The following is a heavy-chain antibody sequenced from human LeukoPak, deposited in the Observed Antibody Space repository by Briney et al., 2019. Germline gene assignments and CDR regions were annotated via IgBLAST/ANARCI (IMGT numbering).Heavy chain of an antibody. V-gene: IGHV4-59*01. J-gene: IGHJ6*03. CDR3: ARVPMVRGAHYMDV. CDR1: GGSSSGYY. D-gene: IGHD3-10*01. Sequence: SEALSLTCVMYGGSSSGYYWRWIRQPPGKGLEWIGYIYYSGSTNYNPSLKSRVTISVDTSKNQFSLKLSSVTAADTAVYYCARVPMVRGAHYMDVWGKGTTVTISS. CDR2: IYYSGST.